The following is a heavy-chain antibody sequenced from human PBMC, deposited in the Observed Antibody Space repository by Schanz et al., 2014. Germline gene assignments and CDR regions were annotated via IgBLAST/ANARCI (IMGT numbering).Heavy chain of an antibody. Sequence: EVQLVESGGGLVQPGRSLRLSCAASGFTFDDYAMHWVRQAPGKGLEWVANINQDGSDKSYVDSVKGRFTVSRDDAKNSLYLQMNSLRVEDTAVYYCARSEMDRGVIWGYWGQGTLVTVSS. D-gene: IGHD3-10*01. J-gene: IGHJ4*02. CDR3: ARSEMDRGVIWGY. V-gene: IGHV3-7*01. CDR1: GFTFDDYA. CDR2: INQDGSDK.